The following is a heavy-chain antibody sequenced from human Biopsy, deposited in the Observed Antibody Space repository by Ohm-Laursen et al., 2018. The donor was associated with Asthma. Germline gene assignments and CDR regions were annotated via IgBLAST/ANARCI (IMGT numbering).Heavy chain of an antibody. CDR1: GDAMSTSGSY. CDR2: IYYSGRT. V-gene: IGHV4-39*02. CDR3: ARAVSSSSYWYFDL. J-gene: IGHJ2*01. Sequence: PPGTLSLTCIVSGDAMSTSGSYWGWIRQSQGKGLEWIGSIYYSGRTYYNPSLESRVTISADTSKNHFSLKVTSVTAADTAVYYCARAVSSSSYWYFDLWGRGDLVTVSS. D-gene: IGHD6-6*01.